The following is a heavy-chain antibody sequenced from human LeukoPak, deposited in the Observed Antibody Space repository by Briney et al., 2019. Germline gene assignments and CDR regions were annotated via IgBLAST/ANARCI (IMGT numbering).Heavy chain of an antibody. CDR2: INSDGSRT. J-gene: IGHJ4*02. Sequence: GGSLSLFCGASGFTFSSYWMHWVRQAPGKGLVWVSRINSDGSRTTYADSVKGRFTISRDNAKNTLHLQMNSLRAEDTAVYYCARDVQAEPGYWGQGTLVTVSS. CDR3: ARDVQAEPGY. V-gene: IGHV3-74*01. D-gene: IGHD6-19*01. CDR1: GFTFSSYW.